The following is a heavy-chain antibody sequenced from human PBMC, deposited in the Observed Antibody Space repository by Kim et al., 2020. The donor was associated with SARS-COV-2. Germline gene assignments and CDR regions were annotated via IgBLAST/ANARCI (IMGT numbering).Heavy chain of an antibody. D-gene: IGHD2-15*01. V-gene: IGHV4-59*01. J-gene: IGHJ4*02. CDR3: ARGLYYCGAGGCYDY. Sequence: SETLSLTCTVSGGSISSYYLNWIRQPPGKGLEWIGYIFYSGSTNYNPSLNSRVSISVYMSKNQFSLKLSSVTAADTAVYYCARGLYYCGAGGCYDYWGQGTLVTVSS. CDR2: IFYSGST. CDR1: GGSISSYY.